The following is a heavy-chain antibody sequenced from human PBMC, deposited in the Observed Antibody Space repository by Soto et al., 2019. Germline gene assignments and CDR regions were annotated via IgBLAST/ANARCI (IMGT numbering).Heavy chain of an antibody. D-gene: IGHD6-13*01. J-gene: IGHJ4*02. Sequence: ASLKVACKASGYTFTSYGISWVRQAPGQGLEWMGRIIPYNGKTNYAQKLQGRVTITADESTSTAYMELSSLRSEDTAVYYCARLEMAAAGTDYWGQGTLVTVSS. CDR1: GYTFTSYG. V-gene: IGHV1-18*01. CDR2: IIPYNGKT. CDR3: ARLEMAAAGTDY.